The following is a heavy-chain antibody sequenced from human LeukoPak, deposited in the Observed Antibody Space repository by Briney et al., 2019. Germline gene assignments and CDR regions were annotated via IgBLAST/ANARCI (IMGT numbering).Heavy chain of an antibody. CDR1: GDSIRTYY. Sequence: PSETLSLTCSVSGDSIRTYYWSWIRQPPGKGLEWIGDISYRGGTNYNPALKSRVTISLDTSKNQFSLNLSSVTAADTAVYYCARIPDTSGYFYYFDYWGQGTLVTVSS. D-gene: IGHD3-22*01. J-gene: IGHJ4*02. CDR2: ISYRGGT. CDR3: ARIPDTSGYFYYFDY. V-gene: IGHV4-59*01.